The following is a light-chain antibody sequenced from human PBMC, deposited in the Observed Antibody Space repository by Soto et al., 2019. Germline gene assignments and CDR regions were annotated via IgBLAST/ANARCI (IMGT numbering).Light chain of an antibody. CDR2: DVI. J-gene: IGLJ1*01. CDR3: RSFTSSSTYV. V-gene: IGLV2-18*02. Sequence: QSVLTQPPPVSGSPGQSVAISCIGASSDIGSYDRVSWYQQPPGTSPKLIIYDVINRPSGVPDRFSGAKSGNTASLTISGLQTEDEADYYCRSFTSSSTYVFGTGTKVTVL. CDR1: SSDIGSYDR.